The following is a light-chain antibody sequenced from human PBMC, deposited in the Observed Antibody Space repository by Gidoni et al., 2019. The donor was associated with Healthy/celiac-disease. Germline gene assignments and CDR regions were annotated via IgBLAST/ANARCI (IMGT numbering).Light chain of an antibody. Sequence: EILLTQSPATLSFSPGERATLSCRASQSVSSYLAWYQQKPGQAPRLLIYAASNRATGIPPRFSGSGSGTDFTITISSLEPEDFAVYYCQQRSNWPRTFGQGTKVEIK. CDR3: QQRSNWPRT. CDR2: AAS. V-gene: IGKV3-11*01. J-gene: IGKJ1*01. CDR1: QSVSSY.